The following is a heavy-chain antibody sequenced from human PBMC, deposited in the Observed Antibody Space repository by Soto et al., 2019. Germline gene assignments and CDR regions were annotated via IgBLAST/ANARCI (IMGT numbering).Heavy chain of an antibody. D-gene: IGHD2-2*01. V-gene: IGHV4-31*02. Sequence: EQLQESGPGLVKPSQTLSLTCSVSGGSISSDGYYWSWVRQHPGKGLEWIGYISNSGRTYFHPSLMSRLTISLDTSKNKFSLKLSSVTAADTAVYYCARGRNIVLESSTGGFDFWGQGTLVNVSS. CDR1: GGSISSDGYY. CDR2: ISNSGRT. CDR3: ARGRNIVLESSTGGFDF. J-gene: IGHJ4*02.